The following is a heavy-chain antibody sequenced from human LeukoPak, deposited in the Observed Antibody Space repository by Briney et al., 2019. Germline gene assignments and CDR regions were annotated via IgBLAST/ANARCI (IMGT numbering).Heavy chain of an antibody. CDR1: GGSFSGYY. V-gene: IGHV4-34*01. D-gene: IGHD5-18*01. CDR3: ARHPVDTAMVTPWFDP. Sequence: PSETLSLTCAVYGGSFSGYYWSWIRQPPGEGLEWIGEINHSGSTNYNPSLKSRVTISVDTSKNQFSLKLSSVTAADTAVYYCARHPVDTAMVTPWFDPWGQGTLVTVSS. J-gene: IGHJ5*02. CDR2: INHSGST.